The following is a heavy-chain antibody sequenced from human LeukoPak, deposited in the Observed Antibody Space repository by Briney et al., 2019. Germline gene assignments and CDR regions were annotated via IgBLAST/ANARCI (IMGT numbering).Heavy chain of an antibody. CDR1: GGSFSGYY. CDR3: ARDRRKMATIDSFDY. D-gene: IGHD5-24*01. V-gene: IGHV4-34*01. Sequence: SETLSLTCAVYGGSFSGYYWSWIRQPPGKGLEWIGEINHSGSTNYNPSLKSRVTISVDTSKNQFSLKLSSVTAADTAVYYCARDRRKMATIDSFDYWGQGTLVTVSS. J-gene: IGHJ4*02. CDR2: INHSGST.